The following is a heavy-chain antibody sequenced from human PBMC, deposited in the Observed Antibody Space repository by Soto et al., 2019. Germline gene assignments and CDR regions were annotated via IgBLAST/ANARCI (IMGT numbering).Heavy chain of an antibody. CDR3: ARRGCSGGSCYFDY. CDR2: IYYSGST. Sequence: QLQLQESGPGLVKPSETLSLTCTVSGGSISSSSYYWGWIRQPPGKGLEWIGSIYYSGSTYYNPSPKGRVTISLDPSKNQFSLKLSSVTAADTAVYYCARRGCSGGSCYFDYWGQGTLVTVSS. V-gene: IGHV4-39*01. CDR1: GGSISSSSYY. D-gene: IGHD2-15*01. J-gene: IGHJ4*02.